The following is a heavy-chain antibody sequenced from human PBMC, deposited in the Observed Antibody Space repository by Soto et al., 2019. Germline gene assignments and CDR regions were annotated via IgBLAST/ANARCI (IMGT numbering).Heavy chain of an antibody. CDR1: GFTIMRSA. CDR2: IAVVLGST. CDR3: ATPCSSDEGFDY. Sequence: SAKVSCKASGFTIMRSAVHWVRQARGQRLEWIGWIAVVLGSTYYAPNFQERVTISRDMSTSTAFMELSGLRSEDTATYYCATPCSSDEGFDYWGQGTLVTVSS. J-gene: IGHJ4*02. V-gene: IGHV1-58*01. D-gene: IGHD3-22*01.